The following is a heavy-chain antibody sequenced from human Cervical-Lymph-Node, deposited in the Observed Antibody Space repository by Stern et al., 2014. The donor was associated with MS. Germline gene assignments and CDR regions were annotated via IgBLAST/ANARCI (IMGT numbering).Heavy chain of an antibody. V-gene: IGHV3-30-3*01. J-gene: IGHJ4*02. CDR1: GFTLTNYA. CDR3: ARAGTNGWYGSSYFDY. D-gene: IGHD6-19*01. Sequence: VQLVESGGGVVQPGRSLRLSCEASGFTLTNYALHWVRQAPGKGLEWLAFISYDGSNKYYADSAKGRFTISRDNSKNTVYLQMDSLRPEDTALYFCARAGTNGWYGSSYFDYWGQGTLVIVSS. CDR2: ISYDGSNK.